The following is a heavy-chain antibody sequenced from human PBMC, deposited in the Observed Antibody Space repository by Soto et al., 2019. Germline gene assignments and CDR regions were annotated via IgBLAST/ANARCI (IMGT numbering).Heavy chain of an antibody. V-gene: IGHV3-23*01. CDR3: AKWLGDGGLRSAFGY. CDR1: GFTFSSYA. J-gene: IGHJ4*02. D-gene: IGHD5-12*01. Sequence: EVQLLESGGGLVQPGGSLRLSCAASGFTFSSYAMSWVRQAPGKGLEWVSAISGSGGSTYYADSVKGRFTISRDNAKNTLYLQMNSLRAEDTAVYYCAKWLGDGGLRSAFGYWGQGTLVTVSS. CDR2: ISGSGGST.